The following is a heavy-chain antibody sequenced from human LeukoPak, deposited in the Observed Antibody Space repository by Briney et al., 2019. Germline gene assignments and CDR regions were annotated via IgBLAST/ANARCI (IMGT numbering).Heavy chain of an antibody. CDR2: IGSDSGNT. CDR3: ARDHNYAFDN. J-gene: IGHJ4*02. V-gene: IGHV3-48*01. D-gene: IGHD1-1*01. Sequence: GGSLRLSCTASGFPFIEYSMNWVRPAPGKGLEGISYIGSDSGNTKYADSVRGRFTISADKAKNSLYLQMNSLRVKDTAVYYCARDHNYAFDNWGQGTLVSVAS. CDR1: GFPFIEYS.